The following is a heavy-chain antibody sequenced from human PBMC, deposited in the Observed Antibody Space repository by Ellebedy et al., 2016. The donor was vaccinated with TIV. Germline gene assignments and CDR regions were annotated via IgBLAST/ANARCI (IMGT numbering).Heavy chain of an antibody. J-gene: IGHJ1*01. Sequence: PGGSLRLSCTGSGFTFSNYAVSRVRQAPGKGLEWVSAISGSGGSTYHADSVKGRFTVSRDNSKNTMYLQMNSLRAEDTAVYYCATDADYYGSGTYYPGGAFDHWGQGTLVTVSS. CDR2: ISGSGGST. V-gene: IGHV3-23*01. D-gene: IGHD3-10*01. CDR3: ATDADYYGSGTYYPGGAFDH. CDR1: GFTFSNYA.